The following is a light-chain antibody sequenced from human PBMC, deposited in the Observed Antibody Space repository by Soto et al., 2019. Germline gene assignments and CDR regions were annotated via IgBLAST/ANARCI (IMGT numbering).Light chain of an antibody. Sequence: IQLTQSPSSLSASVGDRVTITCRAGQGISSYLAWYQQKPGKAPKLLIYLASNLQSGVPTRFSGSGSGTDFTLTISSLQPEDFGTYYCQQLNSYPLTFGPGTKVDVK. V-gene: IGKV1-9*01. CDR3: QQLNSYPLT. CDR2: LAS. CDR1: QGISSY. J-gene: IGKJ3*01.